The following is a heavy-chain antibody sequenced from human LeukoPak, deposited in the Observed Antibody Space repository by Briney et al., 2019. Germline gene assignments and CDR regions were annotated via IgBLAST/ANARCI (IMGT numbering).Heavy chain of an antibody. D-gene: IGHD4-17*01. CDR1: GGTFSSYA. CDR3: ARGDYGTRYYFDY. V-gene: IGHV1-69*13. J-gene: IGHJ4*02. Sequence: GASVKVSCKASGGTFSSYAISWVRQAPGQGLEWMGGIIPIFGTANYAQKFQGRVTITADESTSTAYMELSSLRSEDTAVYYCARGDYGTRYYFDYWGQGTLVTVSS. CDR2: IIPIFGTA.